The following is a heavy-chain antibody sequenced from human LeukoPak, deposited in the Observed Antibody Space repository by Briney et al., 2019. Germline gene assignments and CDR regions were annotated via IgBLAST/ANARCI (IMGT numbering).Heavy chain of an antibody. CDR2: IYYSGST. J-gene: IGHJ3*02. CDR3: ARVYSSGWYGAFDI. V-gene: IGHV4-59*01. CDR1: GGSISSYY. Sequence: SETLSLTCTVSGGSISSYYWSWIRQPPGKGLEWSGYIYYSGSTNYNPSLKSRVTISVDTSKNQFSLKLSSVTAADTAVYYCARVYSSGWYGAFDIWGQGTMVTVSS. D-gene: IGHD6-19*01.